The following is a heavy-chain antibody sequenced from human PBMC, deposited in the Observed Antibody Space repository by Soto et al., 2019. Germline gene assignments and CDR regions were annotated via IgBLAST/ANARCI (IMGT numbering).Heavy chain of an antibody. CDR3: ARGALRLGELSLDY. Sequence: GGSLRLSCAASGFTVSSNYMSWVRQAPGKGLEWVSVIYSGGSTYYADSVKGRFTISRHNSKNTLYLQMNSLRAEDTAVYYCARGALRLGELSLDYWGQGTLVTVSS. CDR2: IYSGGST. CDR1: GFTVSSNY. J-gene: IGHJ4*02. V-gene: IGHV3-53*04. D-gene: IGHD3-16*02.